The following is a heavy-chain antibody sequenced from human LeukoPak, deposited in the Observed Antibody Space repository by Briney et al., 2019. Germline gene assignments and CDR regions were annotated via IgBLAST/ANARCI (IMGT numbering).Heavy chain of an antibody. CDR2: ISGSGGST. CDR1: GFTFSSYA. J-gene: IGHJ5*02. D-gene: IGHD1-14*01. CDR3: ANSIGPPSPRTSYWFDP. Sequence: GGSLRLSCAASGFTFSSYAMRWVRQAPGKELEWVSAISGSGGSTYYADSVKGRFTISRDNSKNTLYLQMNSLRAEDTAVYYCANSIGPPSPRTSYWFDPWGQGTLVTVSS. V-gene: IGHV3-23*01.